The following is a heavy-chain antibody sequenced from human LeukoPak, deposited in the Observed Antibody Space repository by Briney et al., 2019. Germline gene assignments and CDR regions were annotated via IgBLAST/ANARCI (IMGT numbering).Heavy chain of an antibody. J-gene: IGHJ4*02. CDR3: VKDSPPRYSGSPPAY. D-gene: IGHD1-26*01. V-gene: IGHV3-7*03. CDR1: GFTFRSDW. CDR2: INPDGSAT. Sequence: TGGSLRLACAASGFTFRSDWMSWVRQSPEKGLEWAANINPDGSATYYVDSVKGRFIISRDNTKNSLYLQMNSLRAEDTAVYYCVKDSPPRYSGSPPAYWGQGTLVTVSS.